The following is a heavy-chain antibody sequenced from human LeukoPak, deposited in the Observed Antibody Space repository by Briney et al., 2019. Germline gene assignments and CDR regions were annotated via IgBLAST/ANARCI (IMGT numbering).Heavy chain of an antibody. V-gene: IGHV3-48*03. CDR3: ARDTLEYSNSPDALDI. D-gene: IGHD6-6*01. Sequence: GGSLRLSCAASGFTFSAYEMNWVRQAPGKGLEWVSYIGRSGSTVYYADSVKGRFTISRNNAKNSLYMQMESLRDEDTAIYYCARDTLEYSNSPDALDIWGQGTMVTVSS. J-gene: IGHJ3*02. CDR2: IGRSGSTV. CDR1: GFTFSAYE.